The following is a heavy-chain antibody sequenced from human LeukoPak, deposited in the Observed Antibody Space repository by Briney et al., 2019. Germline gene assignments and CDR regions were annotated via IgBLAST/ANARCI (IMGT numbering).Heavy chain of an antibody. V-gene: IGHV4-30-2*01. Sequence: PSETLSLTCTVSGGSISSGGYYWSWIRQPPGKGLEWIGYIYHSGSTYYNPSLKSRVTISVDRSKNQFSLKLSSVTAADTAVYYCARDSYSSSSVDYWGQGTLVTVSS. CDR2: IYHSGST. CDR3: ARDSYSSSSVDY. D-gene: IGHD6-6*01. CDR1: GGSISSGGYY. J-gene: IGHJ4*02.